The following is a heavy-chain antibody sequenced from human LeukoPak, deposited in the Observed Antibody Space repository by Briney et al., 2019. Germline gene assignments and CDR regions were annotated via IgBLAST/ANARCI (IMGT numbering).Heavy chain of an antibody. D-gene: IGHD6-13*01. CDR1: GYTFTRYG. Sequence: ASVKVSCKASGYTFTRYGISWVRQAPGQGLEWMGWISAYNGNLNYAQKVQGRVTMTTDTSTTTAYMELRSLRSDDTAVYYCARVLVAHSSSWYWERTNYCYYYMDVWGKGTTVTVSS. CDR2: ISAYNGNL. J-gene: IGHJ6*03. V-gene: IGHV1-18*01. CDR3: ARVLVAHSSSWYWERTNYCYYYMDV.